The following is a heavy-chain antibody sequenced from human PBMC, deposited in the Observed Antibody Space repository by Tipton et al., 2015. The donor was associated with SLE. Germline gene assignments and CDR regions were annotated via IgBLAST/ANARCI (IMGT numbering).Heavy chain of an antibody. Sequence: TLSLTCTVSGGSINSYYWIWIRQPPGKGLEWIGYIYYSGSTKYNPSLKSRVTISVNTSKNQFSMKLSSVSAADTAVYYCASSGVNYYESSGPHFEYWGQGTLVTVSS. CDR3: ASSGVNYYESSGPHFEY. J-gene: IGHJ4*02. CDR2: IYYSGST. V-gene: IGHV4-59*08. D-gene: IGHD3-22*01. CDR1: GGSINSYY.